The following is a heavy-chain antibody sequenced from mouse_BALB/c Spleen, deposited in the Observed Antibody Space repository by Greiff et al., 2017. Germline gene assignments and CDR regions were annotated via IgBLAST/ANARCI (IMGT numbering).Heavy chain of an antibody. CDR3: ARRGPFGNYDY. D-gene: IGHD2-1*01. CDR2: INPSNGRT. J-gene: IGHJ2*01. CDR1: GYTFTSYW. Sequence: QVQLQQPGAELVKPGASVKLSCKASGYTFTSYWMHWVKQRPGQGLEWIGEINPSNGRTNYNEKFKSKATLTVDKSSSTAYMQPSSLTSEDSAVYYCARRGPFGNYDYWGQGTTLTVSS. V-gene: IGHV1S81*02.